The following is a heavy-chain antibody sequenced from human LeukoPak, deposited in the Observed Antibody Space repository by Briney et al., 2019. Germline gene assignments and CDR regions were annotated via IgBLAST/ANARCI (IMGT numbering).Heavy chain of an antibody. V-gene: IGHV3-48*03. J-gene: IGHJ5*02. CDR2: ISSGGITI. Sequence: GGSLRLSCAASGFTFSSYEMNWVRQAPGKGLEWVSNISSGGITIYYADSVKGRFTISRDNSKNTLYLQMNSLRAEDTAVYYCAKRGPDYYNWFDPWGQGTLVTVSS. D-gene: IGHD3-10*01. CDR3: AKRGPDYYNWFDP. CDR1: GFTFSSYE.